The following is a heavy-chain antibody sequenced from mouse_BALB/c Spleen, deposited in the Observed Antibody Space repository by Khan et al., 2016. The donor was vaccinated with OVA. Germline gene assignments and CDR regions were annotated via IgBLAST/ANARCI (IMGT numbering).Heavy chain of an antibody. Sequence: VQLQQSGAELVKPGASVKLSCTASGFNIKDTYMHWVKQRPEQGLEWIGRIDPASGNIKYDPKFQGKATITAYTSSNTAYLQLSSLTSEDTAVYYCVSPNWFAYWGQGTLVTVSA. CDR2: IDPASGNI. CDR1: GFNIKDTY. V-gene: IGHV14-3*02. J-gene: IGHJ3*01. CDR3: VSPNWFAY.